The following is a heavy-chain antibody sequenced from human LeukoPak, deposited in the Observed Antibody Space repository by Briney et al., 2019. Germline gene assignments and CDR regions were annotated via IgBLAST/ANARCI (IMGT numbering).Heavy chain of an antibody. D-gene: IGHD3/OR15-3a*01. CDR3: AKSGLRGLVRTLYYYYGMDV. J-gene: IGHJ6*02. CDR1: GFTFSSYA. V-gene: IGHV3-23*01. CDR2: ISGSGGST. Sequence: GGSLRLSCAASGFTFSSYAMSWVRQAPGKGLEWVSAISGSGGSTYYADSVKGRFTISRDNSKNTLYLQMNSLRAEDTAVYYCAKSGLRGLVRTLYYYYGMDVWGQGTTVTVSS.